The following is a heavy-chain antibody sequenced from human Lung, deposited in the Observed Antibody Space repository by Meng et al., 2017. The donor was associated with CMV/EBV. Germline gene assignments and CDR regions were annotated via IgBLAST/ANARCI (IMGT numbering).Heavy chain of an antibody. CDR3: ARTTYYDFWSGYSNWFDP. V-gene: IGHV1-2*02. CDR2: INPNSGGT. D-gene: IGHD3-3*01. J-gene: IGHJ5*02. CDR1: GYTFTGYY. Sequence: ASVKVSCKASGYTFTGYYMHWVRQAPGQGLEWMGWINPNSGGTNYAQKFQGRVTMTRDTSISTAYMELSRLRSDDTAVYYCARTTYYDFWSGYSNWFDPWGQGTPVTVSS.